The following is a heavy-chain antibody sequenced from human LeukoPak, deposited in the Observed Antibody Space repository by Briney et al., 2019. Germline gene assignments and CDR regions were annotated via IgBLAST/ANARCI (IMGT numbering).Heavy chain of an antibody. J-gene: IGHJ3*02. CDR3: ARDYDSSGYYEADAFDI. CDR2: INNDGSVT. CDR1: GFTFSRYW. D-gene: IGHD3-22*01. V-gene: IGHV3-74*01. Sequence: PGGSLRLSGAASGFTFSRYWMHWVRQAPGKGLVWVSRINNDGSVTTYADSVKGRFTISRDNAKNTLYLQMNSLRAEDTAIYYCARDYDSSGYYEADAFDIWGQGTMVTVSS.